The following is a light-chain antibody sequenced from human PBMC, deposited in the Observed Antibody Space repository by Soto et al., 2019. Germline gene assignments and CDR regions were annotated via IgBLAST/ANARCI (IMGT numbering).Light chain of an antibody. J-gene: IGLJ2*01. V-gene: IGLV2-14*03. CDR3: TSYSTTSVF. CDR2: DDT. CDR1: SSDVGRDKS. Sequence: QSVLTQPASVSGSRGQSITISCTGTSSDVGRDKSVSWYQQHPGKAPKVIIYDDTNRPSGVSLRFSASKSGNMASLTISGLQDEDEADYYCTSYSTTSVFFGGGTKLTVL.